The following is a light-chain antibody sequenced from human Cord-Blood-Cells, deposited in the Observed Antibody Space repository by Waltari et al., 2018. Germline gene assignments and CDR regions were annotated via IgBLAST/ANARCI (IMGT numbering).Light chain of an antibody. CDR2: YAA. V-gene: IGKV3-11*01. Sequence: EIVLTQSPATLSLSPGERATLSCRASQSVSSYLAWYQQKPGQAPRLLIYYAANRATRIPARFSGSGSGTDFTLTIRSLEPEDFAVYYCQQRSNWPPWTFGKGTKVEIK. J-gene: IGKJ1*01. CDR1: QSVSSY. CDR3: QQRSNWPPWT.